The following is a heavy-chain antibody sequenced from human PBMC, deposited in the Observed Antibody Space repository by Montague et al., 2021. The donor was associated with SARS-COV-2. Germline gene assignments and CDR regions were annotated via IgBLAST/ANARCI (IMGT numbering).Heavy chain of an antibody. V-gene: IGHV4-61*02. CDR2: IYSSGST. D-gene: IGHD3-10*01. CDR1: GGSIRSGSYY. Sequence: TLSLTCTVSGGSIRSGSYYWSWIRQPAGKGLEWIGRIYSSGSTNYNPSLKSRVTMSVDTSKNQFSLKVSSVTAADTAVYYCARDRGLGVAENFDCWGQGTLVTASS. CDR3: ARDRGLGVAENFDC. J-gene: IGHJ4*02.